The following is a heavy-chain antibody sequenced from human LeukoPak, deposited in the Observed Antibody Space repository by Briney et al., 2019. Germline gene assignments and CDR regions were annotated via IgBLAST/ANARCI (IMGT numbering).Heavy chain of an antibody. J-gene: IGHJ5*02. CDR1: GFTFINSA. V-gene: IGHV3-23*01. CDR3: AKSPPFDP. Sequence: PGGSLRLSCAASGFTFINSAMSWVRQAPGKGLEWVSTISGSGVSTYYADSVKGRFTISRVNSENTLYLQMNSLRAEDTAVYYCAKSPPFDPWGQGTLVTVSS. CDR2: ISGSGVST.